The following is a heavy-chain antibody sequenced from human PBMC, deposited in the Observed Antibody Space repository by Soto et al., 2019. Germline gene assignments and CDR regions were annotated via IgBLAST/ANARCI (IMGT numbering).Heavy chain of an antibody. CDR1: GYSFTTFW. CDR3: QRQLHDTPNYLDDLDV. CDR2: LDPADSFT. Sequence: GESLKISCNVSGYSFTTFWISWVRQMPEKGLEWMGRLDPADSFTNYSPSFQGHVTISVDKSINTAYLQWSSLKASDTAIYYCQRQLHDTPNYLDDLDVWGQGTMVTVS. J-gene: IGHJ3*01. V-gene: IGHV5-10-1*01. D-gene: IGHD2-15*01.